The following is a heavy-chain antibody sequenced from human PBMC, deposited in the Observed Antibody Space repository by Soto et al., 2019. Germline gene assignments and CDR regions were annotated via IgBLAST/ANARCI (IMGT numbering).Heavy chain of an antibody. J-gene: IGHJ6*02. CDR1: GYSFTSYW. V-gene: IGHV5-51*01. Sequence: GESLKISCNGSGYSFTSYWIGWVRQMPGKGLEWMGIIYPGDSDTRYSPSFQGQVTISADKSISTAYLQWSSLKASDTAMYYCARQESSSWGGRTYYYYYGMDVWGQGTTVTVSS. CDR3: ARQESSSWGGRTYYYYYGMDV. CDR2: IYPGDSDT. D-gene: IGHD6-13*01.